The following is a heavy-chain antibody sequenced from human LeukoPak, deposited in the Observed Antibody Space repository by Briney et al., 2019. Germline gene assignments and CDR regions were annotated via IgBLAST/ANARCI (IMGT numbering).Heavy chain of an antibody. CDR2: IYYSGST. J-gene: IGHJ4*02. CDR3: AKDGHSGSYWSFDY. V-gene: IGHV4-59*01. D-gene: IGHD1-26*01. CDR1: GGSISSYY. Sequence: SETLSLTCTVSGGSISSYYWSWIRQPPGKGLEWIGYIYYSGSTNYNPSLKSRVTISVDTSKNQFSLKLSSVTAADTAVYYCAKDGHSGSYWSFDYWGQGTLVTVSS.